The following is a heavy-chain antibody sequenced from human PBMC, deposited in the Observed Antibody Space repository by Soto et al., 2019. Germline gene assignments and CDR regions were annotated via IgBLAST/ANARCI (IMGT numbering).Heavy chain of an antibody. CDR1: GGSFSGYY. J-gene: IGHJ6*03. Sequence: SETLSLTCAVYGGSFSGYYWSWIRQPPGKGLEWIGEINHSGSTNYNPSLKSRVTISVDTSKNQFSLKLSSVTAADTAVYYCARGGCTNGVCYYYYYYYMDVWGKGTTVTVSS. CDR2: INHSGST. CDR3: ARGGCTNGVCYYYYYYYMDV. D-gene: IGHD2-8*01. V-gene: IGHV4-34*01.